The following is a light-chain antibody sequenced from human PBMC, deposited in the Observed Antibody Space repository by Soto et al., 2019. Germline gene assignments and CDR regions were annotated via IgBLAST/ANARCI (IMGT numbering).Light chain of an antibody. V-gene: IGKV1-39*01. Sequence: QMTQSPSTLSSSVGDSVTITCRASQSISNHLNWYQQKPGKAPKLLIFAASSLQSGVPSRFSGSRSGPDFTLTISSLQPEDFATYYCQQSYSSPPTFGQGTKVDIK. CDR1: QSISNH. CDR3: QQSYSSPPT. J-gene: IGKJ1*01. CDR2: AAS.